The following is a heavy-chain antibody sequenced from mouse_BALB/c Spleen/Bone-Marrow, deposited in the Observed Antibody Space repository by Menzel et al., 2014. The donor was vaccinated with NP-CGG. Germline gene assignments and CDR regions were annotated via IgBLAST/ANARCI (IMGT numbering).Heavy chain of an antibody. J-gene: IGHJ2*01. V-gene: IGHV14-3*02. D-gene: IGHD2-4*01. CDR3: ASYDYGYYFDY. CDR1: GFNTKDTY. Sequence: EVKVVDSGAELVKPGASVKLSCTASGFNTKDTYMHWVKQRPEQGLEWIGRIDPADGNTKYDPKFQGKATITADTSSNTAYLQLSSLTSEDTAVYYCASYDYGYYFDYWGQGTTLTVSS. CDR2: IDPADGNT.